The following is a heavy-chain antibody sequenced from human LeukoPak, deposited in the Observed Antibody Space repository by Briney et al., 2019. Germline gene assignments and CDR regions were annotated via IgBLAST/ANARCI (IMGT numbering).Heavy chain of an antibody. CDR1: GGSISSGTHY. D-gene: IGHD1-7*01. Sequence: SQTLSLTCDVSGGSISSGTHYWTWVRQPVGRGLEWLGRIFTSGSPTYNSSLKSRLTISLDKSKNQFSLKLTSVTAADTAVYYCARRWNYKDAFDIWGQGTMVTVSS. V-gene: IGHV4-61*02. CDR3: ARRWNYKDAFDI. CDR2: IFTSGSP. J-gene: IGHJ3*02.